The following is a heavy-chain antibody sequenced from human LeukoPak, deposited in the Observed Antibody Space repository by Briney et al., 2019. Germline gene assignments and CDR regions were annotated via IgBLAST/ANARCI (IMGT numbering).Heavy chain of an antibody. J-gene: IGHJ4*02. Sequence: SETLSLTCTVSGGSISSYYWSWIRQPPGKGLEWIGYIYYSGSTNYNPSLKSRVTISVDTSKNQFSLKLSSVTAADTALYYCARGLLDYWGQGTLVTVSS. CDR1: GGSISSYY. CDR2: IYYSGST. V-gene: IGHV4-59*01. CDR3: ARGLLDY.